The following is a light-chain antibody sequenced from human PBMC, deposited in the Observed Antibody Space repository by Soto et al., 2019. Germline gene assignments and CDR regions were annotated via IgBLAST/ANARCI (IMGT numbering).Light chain of an antibody. CDR1: IIDVCGYNY. J-gene: IGLJ1*01. CDR2: EVS. CDR3: TSYTSSSTPV. Sequence: PPASVSGSPGQANSISCTGTIIDVCGYNYVSWYQQHPGKAPKPMIYEVSNRPSGASDRFSGSKSGNTASLTISGLQAEAEADYYCTSYTSSSTPVCGTGTTVTV. V-gene: IGLV2-14*01.